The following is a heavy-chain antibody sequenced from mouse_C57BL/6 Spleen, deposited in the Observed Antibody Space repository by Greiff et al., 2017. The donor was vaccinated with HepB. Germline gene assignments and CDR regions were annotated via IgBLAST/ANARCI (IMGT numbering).Heavy chain of an antibody. J-gene: IGHJ2*01. D-gene: IGHD2-3*01. CDR2: IYPRSGNT. CDR3: ARVDGYLDY. CDR1: GYTFTSYG. Sequence: QVHVKQSGAELARPGASVKLSCKASGYTFTSYGISWVKQRTGQGLEWIGEIYPRSGNTYYNEKFKGKATLTADKSSSTAYMELRSLTSEDSAVYFCARVDGYLDYWGQGTTLTVSS. V-gene: IGHV1-81*01.